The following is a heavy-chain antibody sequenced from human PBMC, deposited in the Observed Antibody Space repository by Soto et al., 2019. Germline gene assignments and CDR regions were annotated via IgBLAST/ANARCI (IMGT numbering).Heavy chain of an antibody. CDR3: ANVNSRAWYAGYYFDY. V-gene: IGHV1-3*01. Sequence: ASVKVSCKASGYTFTSYAMHWVRQAPGQRLEWMGWINAGNGNTKYSQKFQGRVTITRDTSASTAYMELNSLRAEDTAVYYCANVNSRAWYAGYYFDYWGQGTLVTVSS. D-gene: IGHD6-19*01. CDR1: GYTFTSYA. J-gene: IGHJ4*02. CDR2: INAGNGNT.